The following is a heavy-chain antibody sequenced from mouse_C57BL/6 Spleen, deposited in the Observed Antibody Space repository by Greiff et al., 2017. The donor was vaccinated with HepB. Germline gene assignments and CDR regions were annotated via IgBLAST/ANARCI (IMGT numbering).Heavy chain of an antibody. V-gene: IGHV1-58*01. CDR1: GYTFTSYG. Sequence: VQLKESGAELVRPGSSVKMSCKTSGYTFTSYGINWVKQRPGQGLEWIGYIYIGNGYTEYNEKFKGKATLTSDTSSSTAYMQLSSLTSEDSAIYFCAIPLDYYGSSPFAYWGQGTLVTVSA. CDR3: AIPLDYYGSSPFAY. D-gene: IGHD1-1*01. CDR2: IYIGNGYT. J-gene: IGHJ3*01.